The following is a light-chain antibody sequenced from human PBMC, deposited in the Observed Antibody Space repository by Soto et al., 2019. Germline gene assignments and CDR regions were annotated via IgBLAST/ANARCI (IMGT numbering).Light chain of an antibody. CDR1: QSVSSN. Sequence: ESVLTQSPGTLSASPGERATLSCRASQSVSSNYLTWYQQKPGQAPRLLIYAASTRATGVPARFSGSGSGTEFTLTISSLQSEDFAVYYCQQYNNWPPITFGQGTRLEI. V-gene: IGKV3D-15*01. CDR3: QQYNNWPPIT. CDR2: AAS. J-gene: IGKJ5*01.